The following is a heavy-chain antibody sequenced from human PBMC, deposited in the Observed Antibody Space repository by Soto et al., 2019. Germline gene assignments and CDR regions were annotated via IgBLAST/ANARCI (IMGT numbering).Heavy chain of an antibody. V-gene: IGHV3-23*01. Sequence: EVQLLESGGGWVQPGGSLRLSCAASGFTFSSYAMSWVRQAPGKGLEWVSAISGSGGSTYYADSVKGRFTISRDNSKNTLYLQMNSLRAEDTPVYYCAKASAIFYYYYYMDVWGKGTTVTVSS. D-gene: IGHD3-3*01. CDR3: AKASAIFYYYYYMDV. CDR1: GFTFSSYA. CDR2: ISGSGGST. J-gene: IGHJ6*03.